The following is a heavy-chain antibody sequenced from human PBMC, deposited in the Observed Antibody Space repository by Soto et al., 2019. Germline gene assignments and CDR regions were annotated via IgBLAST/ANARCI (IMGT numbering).Heavy chain of an antibody. Sequence: QVQLVQSGAEVKEPGSSVKVSCKVSGGTLSTYTLSWVRQAPGQGLELMGRIIPIVGIAHYAKRFQGRLTITADKPTSTAYMELSSLISEDTAMYYCARAQWELDDFDIWGQGTMVTVSS. CDR3: ARAQWELDDFDI. D-gene: IGHD1-26*01. J-gene: IGHJ3*02. CDR2: IIPIVGIA. CDR1: GGTLSTYT. V-gene: IGHV1-69*02.